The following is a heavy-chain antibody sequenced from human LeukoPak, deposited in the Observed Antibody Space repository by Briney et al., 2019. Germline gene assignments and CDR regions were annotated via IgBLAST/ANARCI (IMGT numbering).Heavy chain of an antibody. Sequence: GGSLRLSCAASGFTFSSYSMNWVRQAPGTGLEWVSSITSNTNYIYYADSVKGRFTISRDNAKNSLYLQMNSLRAEDTAVYYCARRFSNYARYFDYWGQGTLVTVSS. D-gene: IGHD4-11*01. V-gene: IGHV3-21*01. CDR1: GFTFSSYS. J-gene: IGHJ4*02. CDR3: ARRFSNYARYFDY. CDR2: ITSNTNYI.